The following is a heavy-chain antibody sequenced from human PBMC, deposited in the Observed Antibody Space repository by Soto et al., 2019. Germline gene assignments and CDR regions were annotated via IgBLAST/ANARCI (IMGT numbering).Heavy chain of an antibody. J-gene: IGHJ5*02. CDR3: ARRHGVAVPFDP. CDR2: ISAYNGNT. CDR1: GYTFTSYG. Sequence: QVQLVQAGAEVKKPGASVKVSCKASGYTFTSYGISWVRQAPGQVLEWMGWISAYNGNTNYAQKLQGRVTMTTDTSTSTAYMELRSMSSDDTAVYYCARRHGVAVPFDPWGQGPLVTVSS. D-gene: IGHD6-19*01. V-gene: IGHV1-18*01.